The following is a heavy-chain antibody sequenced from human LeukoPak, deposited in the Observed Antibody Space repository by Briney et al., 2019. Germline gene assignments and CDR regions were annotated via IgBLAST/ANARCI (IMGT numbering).Heavy chain of an antibody. CDR1: GFTFSSYS. V-gene: IGHV3-21*01. J-gene: IGHJ4*02. Sequence: GGSLGLSCAASGFTFSSYSMNWVRQAPGKGLEWVSSISSSSSYIYYADSVKGRFTISRDNAKNSLYLQMNSLRAEDTAVYYCARDGPLFAAHDCWGQGTLVTVSS. CDR3: ARDGPLFAAHDC. D-gene: IGHD6-25*01. CDR2: ISSSSSYI.